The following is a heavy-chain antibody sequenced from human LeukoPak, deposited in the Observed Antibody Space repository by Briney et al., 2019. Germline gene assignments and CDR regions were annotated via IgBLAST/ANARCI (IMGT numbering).Heavy chain of an antibody. D-gene: IGHD3-16*02. Sequence: GGSLRLSCAAFGFTFSTYGMHWVRQAPGKGLEWVAVISYDGSNKYYADSVKGRFTISRDNSKNTLYLQMNSLRAEDTAVYYCAKDFGSTLYQDYWGQGTLVTVSS. V-gene: IGHV3-30*18. J-gene: IGHJ4*02. CDR1: GFTFSTYG. CDR3: AKDFGSTLYQDY. CDR2: ISYDGSNK.